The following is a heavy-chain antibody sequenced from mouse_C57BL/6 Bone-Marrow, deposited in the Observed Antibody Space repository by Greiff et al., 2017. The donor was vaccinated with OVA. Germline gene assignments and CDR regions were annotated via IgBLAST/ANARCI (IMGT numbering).Heavy chain of an antibody. V-gene: IGHV1-39*01. J-gene: IGHJ1*03. CDR1: GYSFTDYN. CDR3: AFYDGSGYKYFDV. Sequence: VQLKESGPELVQPGASVKISCKASGYSFTDYNMNWVKQSNGKSLEWIGVINPNYGTTSYNQKFKGKATLTVDQSSSTAYMQLNSLTSEDSAVYYCAFYDGSGYKYFDVWGTGTTVTVSS. CDR2: INPNYGTT. D-gene: IGHD1-1*01.